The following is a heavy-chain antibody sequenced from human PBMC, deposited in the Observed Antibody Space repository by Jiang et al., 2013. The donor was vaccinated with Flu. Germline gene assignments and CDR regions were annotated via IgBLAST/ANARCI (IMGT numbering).Heavy chain of an antibody. CDR1: NYSINRNNY. CDR3: ARGYIMARYGFDY. D-gene: IGHD5-12*01. Sequence: SQTLSLTCDVSNYSINRNNYWGWIRQSPGMGLEWIGSIFHNGITYYNPTLESRVTLSIDTSKNKFSLTVRSVNAADTAVYFCARGYIMARYGFDYWGQGIVVTSPQ. J-gene: IGHJ4*02. V-gene: IGHV4-38-2*01. CDR2: IFHNGIT.